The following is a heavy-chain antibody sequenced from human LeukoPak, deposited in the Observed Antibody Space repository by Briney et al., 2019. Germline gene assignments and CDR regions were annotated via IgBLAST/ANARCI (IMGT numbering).Heavy chain of an antibody. V-gene: IGHV3-64*01. CDR2: ISSNGGST. Sequence: PGGSLRLSCAASGFTFSSYAMHWVRQAPGKGLEYVSAISSNGGSTYYANSVKGRFTISRDNSKNTLYLQMNSLRAEDTAVYYCAKDSPTVVTYPPSAPDYWGQGTLVTVSS. CDR1: GFTFSSYA. J-gene: IGHJ4*02. D-gene: IGHD4-23*01. CDR3: AKDSPTVVTYPPSAPDY.